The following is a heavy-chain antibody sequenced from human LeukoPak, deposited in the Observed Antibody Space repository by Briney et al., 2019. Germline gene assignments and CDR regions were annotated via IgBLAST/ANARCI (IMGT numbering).Heavy chain of an antibody. D-gene: IGHD2-2*01. CDR3: ARGGYCSSSICYSLNAFDI. Sequence: GGSLRLSCAASGFTFSSYEMNWVRQAPGKGLEWVLYISSSGTTIYYADSVKGRFTISRDNAKNSLYLQMNSLRAEDTAVYYCARGGYCSSSICYSLNAFDIWGQGTMFTVSS. J-gene: IGHJ3*02. V-gene: IGHV3-48*03. CDR2: ISSSGTTI. CDR1: GFTFSSYE.